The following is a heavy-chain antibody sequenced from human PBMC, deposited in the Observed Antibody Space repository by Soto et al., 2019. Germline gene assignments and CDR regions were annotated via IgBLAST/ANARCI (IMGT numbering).Heavy chain of an antibody. Sequence: SETLSLTCAVYGGSFSGYYWSWIRQPPGKGLEWIGEINHSGSTNYNPSLKSRVTISVDTSKNQFSLKLSSVTAADTAVYYCARRPMKVRGVAYYYYYYMDVWGKGTTVTVSS. V-gene: IGHV4-34*01. J-gene: IGHJ6*03. CDR1: GGSFSGYY. D-gene: IGHD3-10*01. CDR3: ARRPMKVRGVAYYYYYYMDV. CDR2: INHSGST.